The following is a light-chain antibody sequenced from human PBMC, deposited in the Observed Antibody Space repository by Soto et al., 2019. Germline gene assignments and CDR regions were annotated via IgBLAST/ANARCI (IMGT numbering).Light chain of an antibody. CDR1: SSNIGSNY. J-gene: IGLJ1*01. CDR2: RIN. V-gene: IGLV1-47*01. CDR3: AAWDDRLSGYV. Sequence: QSVLTQPPSASGTPGQRVTISCSGSSSNIGSNYVYWYQHFPGTAPKLLIYRINQRPSGVPDRFSGSKSGTSASLAISGLRSEYEADYYCAAWDDRLSGYVFGTGTKVTVL.